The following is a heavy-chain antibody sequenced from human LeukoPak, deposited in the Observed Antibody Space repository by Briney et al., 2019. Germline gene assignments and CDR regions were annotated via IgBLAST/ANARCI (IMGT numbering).Heavy chain of an antibody. J-gene: IGHJ4*02. Sequence: GRSLRLSCAASGFTFSSYAMHWVRQAPGKGLEYVSAISSNGGSTYYANSVKGRFTISRDNSKNTLYLQMGSLRAEDMAVYYCARDKDGHFDYWGQGTLVTVSS. V-gene: IGHV3-64*01. CDR2: ISSNGGST. CDR1: GFTFSSYA. CDR3: ARDKDGHFDY.